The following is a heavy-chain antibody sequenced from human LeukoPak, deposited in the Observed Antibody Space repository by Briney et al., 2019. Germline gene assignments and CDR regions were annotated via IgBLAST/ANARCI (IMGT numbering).Heavy chain of an antibody. J-gene: IGHJ4*02. CDR1: GGTFSSYA. V-gene: IGHV1-69*13. Sequence: GSSVKVSCKASGGTFSSYAISWVRQAPGQGVEWMGGLFPIFGTANYAQKFQGRVTITADESTSTAYMELSSLRSEDTAVYYCARGALGDGVAVPAANYYFDYWGQGTLVTVSS. CDR2: LFPIFGTA. D-gene: IGHD2-2*01. CDR3: ARGALGDGVAVPAANYYFDY.